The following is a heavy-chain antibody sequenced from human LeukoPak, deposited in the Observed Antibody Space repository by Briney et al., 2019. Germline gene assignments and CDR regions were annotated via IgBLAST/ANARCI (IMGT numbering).Heavy chain of an antibody. J-gene: IGHJ6*02. CDR2: ISYDGLNK. CDR3: ARGYDSSANRYYHYAMDV. D-gene: IGHD3-22*01. Sequence: GGSLRLSCAASGFTFSSYAIHWVRQAPGKGLEWVAVISYDGLNKYYADSVKGRFTISRDNSKNTLYLQMNSLRAEDTAVYYCARGYDSSANRYYHYAMDVWAKGPRSPSP. V-gene: IGHV3-30-3*01. CDR1: GFTFSSYA.